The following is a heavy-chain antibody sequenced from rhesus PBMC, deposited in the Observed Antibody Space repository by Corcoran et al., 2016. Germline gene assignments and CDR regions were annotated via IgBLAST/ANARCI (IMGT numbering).Heavy chain of an antibody. D-gene: IGHD6-31*01. J-gene: IGHJ4*01. V-gene: IGHV4-169*01. CDR2: IYGSGSST. CDR3: VRGHSSGWYCYFDY. CDR1: GGSISSRY. Sequence: QLQLQESGPGLVKPSETLSVTCAVSGGSISSRYWSWLRQAPGKGLEWIGYIYGSGSSTNYNPSLKSRVTLSVDTSKNQFSLKLSSVTAADTAVYYCVRGHSSGWYCYFDYWGQGVLVTVSS.